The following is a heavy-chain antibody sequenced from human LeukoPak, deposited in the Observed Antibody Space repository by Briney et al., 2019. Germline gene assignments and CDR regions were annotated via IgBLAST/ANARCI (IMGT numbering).Heavy chain of an antibody. CDR3: AREWLLPPYYYYYGMDV. J-gene: IGHJ6*02. Sequence: GGSLRLSCAASGFTFSDYYMSWIRQAPGKGLEWVSYISSSGSTIYYADSVKGRFTTSRDNAKNSLYLQMNSLRAEDTAVYYCAREWLLPPYYYYYGMDVWGQGTTVTVSS. V-gene: IGHV3-11*01. D-gene: IGHD3-22*01. CDR1: GFTFSDYY. CDR2: ISSSGSTI.